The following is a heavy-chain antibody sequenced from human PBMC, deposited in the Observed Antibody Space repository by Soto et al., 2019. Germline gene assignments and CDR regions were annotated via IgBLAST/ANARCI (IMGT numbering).Heavy chain of an antibody. D-gene: IGHD2-8*01. V-gene: IGHV1-46*01. CDR1: GYTFTSYY. Sequence: GASVKVSCKASGYTFTSYYMHWVRQAPGQGLEWMGIINPSGGSTNYAQKFQGRVTMTRDTSTSTVYMELSSLRSEDTAVYYCAREGISLGVAGGWFDPWGQGTLVTVSS. CDR2: INPSGGST. J-gene: IGHJ5*02. CDR3: AREGISLGVAGGWFDP.